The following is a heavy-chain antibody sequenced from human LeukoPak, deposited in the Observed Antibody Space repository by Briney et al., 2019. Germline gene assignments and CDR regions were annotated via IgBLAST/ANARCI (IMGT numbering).Heavy chain of an antibody. CDR3: ARQGSPGGSYEYFES. J-gene: IGHJ4*02. V-gene: IGHV5-51*01. D-gene: IGHD3-16*01. CDR2: IYPRDSDI. CDR1: GYSFTSYW. Sequence: GESLKISCKGSGYSFTSYWIGWVRQMPGKGLEWMGIIYPRDSDIRYGPSFQGQVTISVDKSISTAYLQWSSLEASDTAMYYCARQGSPGGSYEYFESWGQGTQVTVAS.